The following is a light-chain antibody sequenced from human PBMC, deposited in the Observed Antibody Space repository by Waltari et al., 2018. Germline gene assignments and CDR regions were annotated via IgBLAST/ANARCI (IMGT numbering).Light chain of an antibody. J-gene: IGLJ3*02. V-gene: IGLV2-11*01. Sequence: QSALTQPRSVSGSPGQSVTISCTGTSSDVGGYNYVSWYQQHPGKAPKLMIYDVSKRPSGVPDRFSGSKSGNTASLTISGLQAEDEAEYYCCSYAGSYTGVFGGGTKLTAL. CDR3: CSYAGSYTGV. CDR2: DVS. CDR1: SSDVGGYNY.